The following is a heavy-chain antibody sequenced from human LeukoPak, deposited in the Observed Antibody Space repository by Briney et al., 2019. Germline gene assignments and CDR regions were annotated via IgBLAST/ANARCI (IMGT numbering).Heavy chain of an antibody. J-gene: IGHJ4*02. V-gene: IGHV4-4*07. D-gene: IGHD3-10*01. CDR2: IYTSGST. CDR3: ARLLWFGELQGDYFDY. CDR1: GGSISSYY. Sequence: SETLSLTCTVSGGSISSYYWSWIRQPAGKGLEWIGRIYTSGSTNYNPSLKSRVTMSVDTSKNQFSLKLSSVTAADTAVYYCARLLWFGELQGDYFDYWGQGTLVTVSS.